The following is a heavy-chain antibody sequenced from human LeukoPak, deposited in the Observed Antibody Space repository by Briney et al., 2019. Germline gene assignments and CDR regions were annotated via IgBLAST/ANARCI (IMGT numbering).Heavy chain of an antibody. Sequence: SETLSLTCTVSGYSISSGYYWGWIRQPPGKGLEWIGSIYYSGSTYYNTSLKSRVTISVDTSKNQFSLKLSSVTAADTAVYYCARRLGSGYSDYWGQGTLVTVSS. CDR1: GYSISSGYY. D-gene: IGHD2-15*01. CDR2: IYYSGST. V-gene: IGHV4-38-2*02. J-gene: IGHJ4*02. CDR3: ARRLGSGYSDY.